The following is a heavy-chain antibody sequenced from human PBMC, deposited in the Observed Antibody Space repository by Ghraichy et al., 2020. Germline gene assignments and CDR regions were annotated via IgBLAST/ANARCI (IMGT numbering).Heavy chain of an antibody. CDR3: ARGLVSRAFDI. J-gene: IGHJ3*02. V-gene: IGHV3-21*01. CDR2: ISSSSSYI. Sequence: GGSLRLSCAASGFTFSSYSMNWVRQAPGKGLEWVSSISSSSSYIYYADSVKGRFTISRDNAKNSLYLQMNSLRAEDTAVYYCARGLVSRAFDIWGQGTMVTVSS. CDR1: GFTFSSYS. D-gene: IGHD6-19*01.